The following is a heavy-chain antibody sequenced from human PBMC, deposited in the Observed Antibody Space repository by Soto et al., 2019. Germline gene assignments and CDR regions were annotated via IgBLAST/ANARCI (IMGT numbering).Heavy chain of an antibody. CDR2: IGSTGSDI. J-gene: IGHJ4*02. CDR1: GFTFNDYS. Sequence: EVQLMESGGGLVQPGGSLRLSCVASGFTFNDYSMNWVRQTPGKGLEWVSCIGSTGSDIYYADSVRGRFTISRDNAKNSLYLKMNSLRAEDTAVYYCARERDSSAWYHFDYWGQGILVTVSS. D-gene: IGHD6-19*01. CDR3: ARERDSSAWYHFDY. V-gene: IGHV3-48*01.